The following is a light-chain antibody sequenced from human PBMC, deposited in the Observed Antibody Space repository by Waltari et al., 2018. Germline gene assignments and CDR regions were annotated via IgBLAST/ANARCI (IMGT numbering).Light chain of an antibody. Sequence: ETVLTQSPATLPVSPGERVALSCRARQGVRGFLAWYQQKPGQAPRLLVYDISTWATGIPARFSGSGSETEFTLTISGLQSEDFAVYFCQQYGSWPLTFGGGTKVELK. CDR1: QGVRGF. J-gene: IGKJ4*01. V-gene: IGKV3-15*01. CDR3: QQYGSWPLT. CDR2: DIS.